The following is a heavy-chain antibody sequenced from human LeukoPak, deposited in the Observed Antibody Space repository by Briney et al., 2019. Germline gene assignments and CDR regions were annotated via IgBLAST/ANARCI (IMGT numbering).Heavy chain of an antibody. CDR1: GYTFTSYY. CDR3: ARAANTYYYYYGMDV. Sequence: ASVKVSCKASGYTFTSYYMHWVRQAPGQGLEWMGIINPSGGSTSYAQKFQGRVTMTRDTSTGTVYMELSSLRSEDTAVYYCARAANTYYYYYGMDVWGQGTTVTVSS. CDR2: INPSGGST. J-gene: IGHJ6*02. V-gene: IGHV1-46*01.